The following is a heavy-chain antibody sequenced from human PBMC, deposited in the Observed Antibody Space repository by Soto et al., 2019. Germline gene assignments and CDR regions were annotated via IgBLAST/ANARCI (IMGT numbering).Heavy chain of an antibody. D-gene: IGHD2-8*01. Sequence: TGGSLRLSCAASGFTFSSYGMHWVRQAPGKGLEWVAVISYDGSNKYYADSVKGRFTISRDNSKNTLYLQMNSLRAEDTAVYYCAKETLMVYPYYFDYWGQGTLVTVSS. V-gene: IGHV3-30*18. CDR2: ISYDGSNK. CDR1: GFTFSSYG. J-gene: IGHJ4*02. CDR3: AKETLMVYPYYFDY.